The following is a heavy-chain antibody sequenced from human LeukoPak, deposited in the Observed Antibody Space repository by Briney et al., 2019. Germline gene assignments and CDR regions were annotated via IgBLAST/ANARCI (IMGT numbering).Heavy chain of an antibody. CDR2: IWYDGSNK. J-gene: IGHJ4*02. CDR3: ASGSPPRYDSSGYSIDY. D-gene: IGHD3-22*01. CDR1: GFTFSSYG. Sequence: GGSLRLSCAASGFTFSSYGMHWVRQAPGKGLEWVAVIWYDGSNKYYADSVKGRFTISRDNSKNTLYLQMNSLRAEDTAVYYCASGSPPRYDSSGYSIDYWGQGTLVTVSS. V-gene: IGHV3-33*01.